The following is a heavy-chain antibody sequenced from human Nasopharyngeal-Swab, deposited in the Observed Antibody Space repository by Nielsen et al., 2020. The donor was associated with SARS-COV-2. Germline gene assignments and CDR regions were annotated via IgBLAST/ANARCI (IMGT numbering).Heavy chain of an antibody. J-gene: IGHJ4*02. CDR3: AAGGYSYGF. CDR1: EFTFSSYA. Sequence: GESLKISCAASEFTFSSYAMSWVRQAPGKGLEWVSVIYSGGSSTYYADSVKGRFTISRDNSKNTLYLQMNSLRAEDTAVYYCAAGGYSYGFWGQGTLVTVSS. V-gene: IGHV3-23*03. CDR2: IYSGGSST. D-gene: IGHD5-18*01.